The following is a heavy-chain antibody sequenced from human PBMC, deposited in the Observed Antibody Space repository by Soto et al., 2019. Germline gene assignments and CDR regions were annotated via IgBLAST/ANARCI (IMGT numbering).Heavy chain of an antibody. Sequence: QVQLVQSGAEVREPGASVKVSCKASGYSFTSLDINWVRQTAVQGLEWMGWMQPSTGRTGEAQKFQGRVTMASDTSIHTAYIELTTLASDDTAFYYCARGVSAGVDYWGQGTLVTVSS. D-gene: IGHD1-26*01. CDR1: GYSFTSLD. V-gene: IGHV1-8*01. CDR3: ARGVSAGVDY. J-gene: IGHJ4*02. CDR2: MQPSTGRT.